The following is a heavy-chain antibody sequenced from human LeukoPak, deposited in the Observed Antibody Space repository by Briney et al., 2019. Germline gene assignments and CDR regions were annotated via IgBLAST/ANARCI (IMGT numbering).Heavy chain of an antibody. CDR3: VRAEHYYGSGSYYLGY. V-gene: IGHV1-46*01. D-gene: IGHD3-10*01. CDR2: INPSGGST. Sequence: ASVKVSCKASGYTFTSYYMHWVRQAPGQGLEWMGIINPSGGSTSYAQKFQGRVTMTRDTSTSTVYMELSSLRSEDTAVYYCVRAEHYYGSGSYYLGYWGQGTLVTVSS. J-gene: IGHJ4*02. CDR1: GYTFTSYY.